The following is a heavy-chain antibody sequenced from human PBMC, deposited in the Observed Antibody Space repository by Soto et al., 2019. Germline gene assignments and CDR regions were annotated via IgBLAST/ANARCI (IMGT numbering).Heavy chain of an antibody. CDR1: GGSFSGHS. V-gene: IGHV4-34*01. J-gene: IGHJ5*01. CDR3: STRAYDTNGYYRFDP. Sequence: TLSLTCAVYGGSFSGHSWTWIRQSPGKGLEWIGDINHSGRVNYSPSLKSRVTISLDTSKNQFSLTLSAVTAADTAMYYCSTRAYDTNGYYRFDPWGQGTLVTVSS. CDR2: INHSGRV. D-gene: IGHD3-22*01.